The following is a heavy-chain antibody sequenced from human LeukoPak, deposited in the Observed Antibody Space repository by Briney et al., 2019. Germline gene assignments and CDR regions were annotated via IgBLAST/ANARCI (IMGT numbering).Heavy chain of an antibody. J-gene: IGHJ3*02. V-gene: IGHV3-74*01. CDR1: GFTFSSYA. CDR2: INSDGSST. Sequence: GRSLRLSCAASGFTFSSYAMHWVRQAPGKGLVWVSHINSDGSSTTYADSVKGRFTISRDNAKNTLYLQMNSLRAEDTAVYYCVRLDGDYAFDIWGQGTMVTVSS. CDR3: VRLDGDYAFDI. D-gene: IGHD4-17*01.